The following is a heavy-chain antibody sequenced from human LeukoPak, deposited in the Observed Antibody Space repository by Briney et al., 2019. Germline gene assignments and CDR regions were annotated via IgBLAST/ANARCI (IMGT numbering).Heavy chain of an antibody. Sequence: GESLQISCKGSGYSFTSYWIGWVRQMPGKGLEWMGIIYPGDSDTRYSPSFQGQVTISADKSISTAYLQWSSLKASDTAMYYCARYYDYVWGSYRSPYYFDYWGQGTLVTVSS. J-gene: IGHJ4*02. V-gene: IGHV5-51*01. CDR1: GYSFTSYW. CDR2: IYPGDSDT. D-gene: IGHD3-16*02. CDR3: ARYYDYVWGSYRSPYYFDY.